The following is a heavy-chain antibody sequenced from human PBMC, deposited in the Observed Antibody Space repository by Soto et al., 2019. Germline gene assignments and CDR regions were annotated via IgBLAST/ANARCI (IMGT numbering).Heavy chain of an antibody. D-gene: IGHD1-26*01. CDR3: ASGGAVSGPFTWELPDH. CDR1: GNTFTYRY. V-gene: IGHV1-45*02. Sequence: QMQLVQSGAEVKKTGSSVTVSCKALGNTFTYRYLHWVRQAPGQALEWMGWITPFSGDVHYEQKFQARVTITRDRSINTAYMQMSSLRSEHTAMYFCASGGAVSGPFTWELPDHWGQGTRVTVSS. CDR2: ITPFSGDV. J-gene: IGHJ4*02.